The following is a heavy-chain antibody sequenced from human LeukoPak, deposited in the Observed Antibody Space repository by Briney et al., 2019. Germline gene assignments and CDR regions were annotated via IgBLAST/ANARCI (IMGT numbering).Heavy chain of an antibody. CDR1: GDSISSYY. D-gene: IGHD3-3*01. CDR3: ARGSYDFWSGYPVYFDY. CDR2: IYYSGST. J-gene: IGHJ4*02. V-gene: IGHV4-59*01. Sequence: SETLSLTCTVSGDSISSYYWSWIRQPPGKGLEWIGYIYYSGSTNYNPSLKSRVTISVDTSKNQFSLKLSSVTAADTAVYYCARGSYDFWSGYPVYFDYWGQGTLVTVSS.